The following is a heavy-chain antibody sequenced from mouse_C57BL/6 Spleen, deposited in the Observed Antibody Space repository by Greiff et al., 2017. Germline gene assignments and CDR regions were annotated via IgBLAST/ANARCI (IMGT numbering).Heavy chain of an antibody. J-gene: IGHJ2*01. D-gene: IGHD2-4*01. Sequence: QVQLQQPGAELVKPGASVKMSCKASGYTFTSYWITWVKQRPGQGLEWIGDIYPGSGSTNYNEKFKSKATLTVDTSSSTAYMQLSSLTSEDSAVYYGARAGMIYYDFDYWGQGTTLTVSS. CDR2: IYPGSGST. V-gene: IGHV1-55*01. CDR3: ARAGMIYYDFDY. CDR1: GYTFTSYW.